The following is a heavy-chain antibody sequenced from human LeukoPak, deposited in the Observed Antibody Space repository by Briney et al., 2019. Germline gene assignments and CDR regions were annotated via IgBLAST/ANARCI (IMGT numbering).Heavy chain of an antibody. Sequence: ASVKVSCKASGYTFTSYAMNWVRQAPGQGLEWMGWINTNTGNPTYAQGFTGRFVFSLDTSVSTAYLQISSLKAEDTAVYYCARGARRYYDFWSGSGYAFDIWGQGTMVTVSS. D-gene: IGHD3-3*01. CDR2: INTNTGNP. V-gene: IGHV7-4-1*02. CDR3: ARGARRYYDFWSGSGYAFDI. CDR1: GYTFTSYA. J-gene: IGHJ3*02.